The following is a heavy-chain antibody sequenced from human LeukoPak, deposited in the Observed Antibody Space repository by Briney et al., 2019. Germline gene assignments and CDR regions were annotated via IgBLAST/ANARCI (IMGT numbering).Heavy chain of an antibody. CDR1: GGSISNYY. Sequence: PSETLSLTCTVSGGSISNYYWSWIRQPPGKGLEWTGYIYDSGSTNYNPSLKSRVTISVDTSKNQFSLKVTSVTAADTAVYYCARGGIAAAGIPLRIWGQGTMVTVSS. J-gene: IGHJ3*02. CDR3: ARGGIAAAGIPLRI. V-gene: IGHV4-59*01. CDR2: IYDSGST. D-gene: IGHD6-13*01.